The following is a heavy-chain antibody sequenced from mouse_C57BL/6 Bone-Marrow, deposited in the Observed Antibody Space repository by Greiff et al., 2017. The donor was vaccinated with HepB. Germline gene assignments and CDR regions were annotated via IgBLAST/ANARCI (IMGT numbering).Heavy chain of an antibody. CDR1: GFTFSDYG. D-gene: IGHD1-1*01. J-gene: IGHJ1*03. Sequence: EVKVEESGGGLVQPGGSLKLSCAASGFTFSDYGMAWVRQAPRKGPEWVAFISNLAYSIYYADTVTGRFTISRENAKNTLYLEMSSLRSEDTAMYYCARHRGYGSSYYWYFDVWGTGTTVTVSS. V-gene: IGHV5-15*04. CDR3: ARHRGYGSSYYWYFDV. CDR2: ISNLAYSI.